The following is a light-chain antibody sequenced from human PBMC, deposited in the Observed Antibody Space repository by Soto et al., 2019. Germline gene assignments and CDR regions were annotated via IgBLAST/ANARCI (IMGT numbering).Light chain of an antibody. V-gene: IGKV3-20*01. J-gene: IGKJ2*01. CDR3: QQYGSSPRT. CDR2: GAS. CDR1: QSVSSDR. Sequence: EIVLTQSPGTLSLSPGERATLSCRASQSVSSDRLAWYQQKPGQAPRLIIHGASSRATGIPDRFSGSGSGTDFTLTISRLEPEDFAVYYCQQYGSSPRTFGQGTKLEIK.